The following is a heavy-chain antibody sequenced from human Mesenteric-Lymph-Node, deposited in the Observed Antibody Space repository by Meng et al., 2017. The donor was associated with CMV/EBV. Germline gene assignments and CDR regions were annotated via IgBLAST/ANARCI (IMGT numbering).Heavy chain of an antibody. J-gene: IGHJ5*02. V-gene: IGHV4-39*01. CDR3: ARLGYDFWSGYYHSPVGWFDP. Sequence: GSLRLSCSVSGGFISSSSYYWGWIRQPPGKGLEWIASIYYSGSTYYNPSVKSRVTISVDTSKDQFSLKLSSVTAADTAVYYCARLGYDFWSGYYHSPVGWFDPWGQGTLVTVSS. CDR1: GGFISSSSYY. CDR2: IYYSGST. D-gene: IGHD3-3*01.